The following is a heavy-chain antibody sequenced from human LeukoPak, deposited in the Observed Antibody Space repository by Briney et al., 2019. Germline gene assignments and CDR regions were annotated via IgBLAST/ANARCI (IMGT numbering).Heavy chain of an antibody. D-gene: IGHD5-18*01. CDR1: GGSINAYY. CDR3: ERQPANTGAFDI. CDR2: VRDNGEN. Sequence: SETLSLTCTVSGGSINAYYWSWIRQPPGKGLEWIAYVRDNGENNYNPSLKSRVAISVDTTNNQISLRLNFVTAADTAIYYCERQPANTGAFDIWGLGTMVTVSS. J-gene: IGHJ3*02. V-gene: IGHV4-59*08.